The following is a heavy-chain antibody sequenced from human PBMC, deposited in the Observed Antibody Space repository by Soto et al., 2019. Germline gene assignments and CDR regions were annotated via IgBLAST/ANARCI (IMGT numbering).Heavy chain of an antibody. V-gene: IGHV1-18*01. D-gene: IGHD4-17*01. CDR2: ISADNGNT. CDR1: GYTFTSYG. J-gene: IGHJ6*02. Sequence: QVQLVQSGAEVKKPGASVKVSCKASGYTFTSYGISWVRQAPGQGLEWMGWISADNGNTNYAPKLQGRVTMTTDTSTSTGYIERMSLRTYDTTVYYCARDGDDGGDYDYYGLDVWGQGTTVTVSS. CDR3: ARDGDDGGDYDYYGLDV.